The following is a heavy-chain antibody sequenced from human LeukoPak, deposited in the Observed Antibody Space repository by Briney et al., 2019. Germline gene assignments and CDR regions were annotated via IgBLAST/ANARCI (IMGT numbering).Heavy chain of an antibody. J-gene: IGHJ4*02. Sequence: PSETLSLTCTVTGASIRSSSFYWGWVRQPPGKGLEWIGSVFFSGNTYYNSSLKGRITVSVDTSKNQFSLALTSVTASDTAVYYCSNLRRYWGQGKLVTVSS. CDR1: GASIRSSSFY. D-gene: IGHD3-16*02. CDR3: SNLRRY. CDR2: VFFSGNT. V-gene: IGHV4-39*01.